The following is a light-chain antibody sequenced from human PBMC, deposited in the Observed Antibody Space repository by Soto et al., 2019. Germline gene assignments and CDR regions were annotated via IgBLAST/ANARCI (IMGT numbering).Light chain of an antibody. Sequence: QSVLTQPASVSGSPGQSITISCTGTSSDVGNYKYVSWYQQHPGKAPKLMIYDVSKRPSGVPDRFSGSKSGNTASLTISGLQAEDEADYYCCSYAGSYTYVFGTGTKVTV. J-gene: IGLJ1*01. CDR1: SSDVGNYKY. CDR3: CSYAGSYTYV. CDR2: DVS. V-gene: IGLV2-11*01.